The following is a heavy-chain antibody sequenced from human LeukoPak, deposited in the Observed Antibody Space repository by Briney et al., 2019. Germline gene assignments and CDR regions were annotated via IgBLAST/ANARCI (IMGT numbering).Heavy chain of an antibody. CDR3: ARDLEQLFFDY. J-gene: IGHJ4*02. CDR2: IVVGSGNT. V-gene: IGHV1-58*02. CDR1: GFTFTSSA. D-gene: IGHD6-6*01. Sequence: ASVKVSCKASGFTFTSSAMQWVRQARGQRLEWIGWIVVGSGNTNYAQKFHERVTITRDMSTSTAYMELSSLRSEDTAVYYCARDLEQLFFDYWGQGTLVTVSS.